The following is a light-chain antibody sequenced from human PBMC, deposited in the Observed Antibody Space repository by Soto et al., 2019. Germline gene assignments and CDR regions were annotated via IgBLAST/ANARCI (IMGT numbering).Light chain of an antibody. J-gene: IGKJ1*01. CDR3: QQYNSYRWT. CDR1: QSISDR. CDR2: KAS. Sequence: DFLMTQSPSTLSASVGDRVTITCRARQSISDRLAWYQQKPGNAPKLLIYKASSLQSGVPSRFSGSGSGTEFTLTIISLQPDDFAMYYCQQYNSYRWTFGQGTKVEIK. V-gene: IGKV1-5*03.